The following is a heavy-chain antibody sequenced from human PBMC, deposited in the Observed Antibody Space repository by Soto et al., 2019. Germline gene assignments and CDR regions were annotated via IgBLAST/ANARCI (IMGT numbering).Heavy chain of an antibody. Sequence: TLSLTCTVSGASLGVHSYYWTWIRQPPGKGLEGVWGSCCSGSSYYNPSLKSRASISVDTSKNPFSLRLPCVTAADTAIYYCTRHYNWNDNYFDPWGPGALVTVSS. D-gene: IGHD1-20*01. J-gene: IGHJ5*02. CDR3: TRHYNWNDNYFDP. CDR2: SCCSGSS. CDR1: GASLGVHSYY. V-gene: IGHV4-39*01.